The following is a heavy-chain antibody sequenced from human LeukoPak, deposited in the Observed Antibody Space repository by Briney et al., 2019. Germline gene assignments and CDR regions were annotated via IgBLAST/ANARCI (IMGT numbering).Heavy chain of an antibody. Sequence: GGSLILSCAASGFTVSSNYMSWVRQAPGKGLEWVSVIYSGGSTYYADSVKGRFTISRDNSKNTLYLQMNSLRAEDTAVYYCARAPPWTGFDYWGQGTLVTVSS. CDR3: ARAPPWTGFDY. CDR2: IYSGGST. D-gene: IGHD3/OR15-3a*01. J-gene: IGHJ4*02. CDR1: GFTVSSNY. V-gene: IGHV3-53*01.